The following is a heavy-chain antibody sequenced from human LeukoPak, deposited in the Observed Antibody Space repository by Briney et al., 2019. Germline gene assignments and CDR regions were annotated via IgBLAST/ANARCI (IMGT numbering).Heavy chain of an antibody. CDR3: ARGSGGYCSGGSCFKWFDP. V-gene: IGHV3-7*05. CDR2: MSPDGSAK. Sequence: AGGSLRLSCAASGFSFSSYWMSWVRQAPGKGLEWVANMSPDGSAKYYVDSVKGRFTISRDNAKNSLYLQMNSLRAEDTAVYYCARGSGGYCSGGSCFKWFDPWGQGTLVTVSS. D-gene: IGHD2-15*01. CDR1: GFSFSSYW. J-gene: IGHJ5*02.